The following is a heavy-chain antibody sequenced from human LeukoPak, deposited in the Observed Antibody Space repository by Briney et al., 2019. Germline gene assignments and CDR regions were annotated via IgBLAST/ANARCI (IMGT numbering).Heavy chain of an antibody. J-gene: IGHJ4*02. D-gene: IGHD6-19*01. Sequence: PGGSRRLSCAASEFSVGSNYMTWVRQAPGKGLEWVSLIYSGGSTYYADSVKGRFTISRDNSKNTLYLQMNSLRAEDTAVYYCARGTGIAVAPDYWGQGTLVTVSS. V-gene: IGHV3-66*01. CDR2: IYSGGST. CDR1: EFSVGSNY. CDR3: ARGTGIAVAPDY.